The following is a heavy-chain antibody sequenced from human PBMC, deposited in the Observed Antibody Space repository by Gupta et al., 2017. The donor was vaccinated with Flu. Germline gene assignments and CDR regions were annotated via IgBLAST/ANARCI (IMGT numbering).Heavy chain of an antibody. CDR1: FNTYA. V-gene: IGHV3-23*01. D-gene: IGHD1-26*01. CDR3: VRLTYGYSRSWDYYGLDV. Sequence: FNTYAMAWVRQAPGRGLQWVSTINSGGDDTFYAASVKGRFTISRDNSNYTLYLRMNSLRAEDTAVYYCVRLTYGYSRSWDYYGLDVWGQGTTVAVSS. J-gene: IGHJ6*02. CDR2: INSGGDDT.